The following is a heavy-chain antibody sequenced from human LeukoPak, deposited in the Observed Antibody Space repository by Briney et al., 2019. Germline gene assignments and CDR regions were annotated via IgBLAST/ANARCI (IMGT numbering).Heavy chain of an antibody. CDR2: ISISGTTV. Sequence: GGSLRLSCAASGFTFSDYEMNWVRQAPGKGLEWLSHISISGTTVHYADSVKGRFTISRDNSKNTLYLQMNSLRAEDTAVYYCATSSGWYYFDYWGQGTLVTVSS. V-gene: IGHV3-48*03. CDR3: ATSSGWYYFDY. D-gene: IGHD6-19*01. J-gene: IGHJ4*02. CDR1: GFTFSDYE.